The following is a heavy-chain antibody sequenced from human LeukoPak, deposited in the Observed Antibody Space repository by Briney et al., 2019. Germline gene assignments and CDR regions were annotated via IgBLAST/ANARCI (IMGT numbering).Heavy chain of an antibody. CDR2: INHSGST. Sequence: PSETLSLTCAVYGGSFSGYYWSWIRQPPGKGLEWIGEINHSGSTNYNPSLKSRVTISVDTSKNQFSLKLSSVTAADTAVYYRARERSLGFDWLLTNYYYYMDVWGKGTTVTISS. D-gene: IGHD3-9*01. CDR3: ARERSLGFDWLLTNYYYYMDV. CDR1: GGSFSGYY. J-gene: IGHJ6*03. V-gene: IGHV4-34*01.